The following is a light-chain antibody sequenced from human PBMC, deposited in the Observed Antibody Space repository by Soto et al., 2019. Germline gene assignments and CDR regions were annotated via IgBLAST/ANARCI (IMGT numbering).Light chain of an antibody. V-gene: IGLV2-14*01. CDR2: DVS. CDR1: SSDVGGYNY. J-gene: IGLJ2*01. Sequence: QSALTQPASVSGSPGQSITISCTGTSSDVGGYNYVSWYQQHPGKAPKLMIYDVSHRPSGVSNRFSGSKSGNTASLTISGLQAEDEADYYCSSYTSSSTLEIGGGTKLTVL. CDR3: SSYTSSSTLE.